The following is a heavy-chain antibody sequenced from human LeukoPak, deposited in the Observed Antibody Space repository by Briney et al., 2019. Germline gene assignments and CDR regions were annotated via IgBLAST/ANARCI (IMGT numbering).Heavy chain of an antibody. CDR2: ISGSGPYT. D-gene: IGHD2-2*03. J-gene: IGHJ4*02. CDR1: GYTFSSYA. Sequence: GGSLRLSCAASGYTFSSYAMSWVRQAPGKGLEWVSGISGSGPYTFYTDSVKGRFTISRDSSKNTLYLQMNSLRAEDTALYYCAKHGYCSGISCFFDFWGQGTLVTVSS. V-gene: IGHV3-23*01. CDR3: AKHGYCSGISCFFDF.